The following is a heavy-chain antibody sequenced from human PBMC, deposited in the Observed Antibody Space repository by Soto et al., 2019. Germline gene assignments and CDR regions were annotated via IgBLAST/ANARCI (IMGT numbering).Heavy chain of an antibody. CDR3: ARYNSYAVDY. D-gene: IGHD2-2*01. CDR2: IHYSGTT. Sequence: TSETLSLTCTVSGTSISSYCWSWIRQPPGKGLEWIANIHYSGTTNYNPSLASRVTLSVDTSKNPFSLKMTSVTAADRAMYFCARYNSYAVDYWGRGTLVTVSS. V-gene: IGHV4-59*01. J-gene: IGHJ4*02. CDR1: GTSISSYC.